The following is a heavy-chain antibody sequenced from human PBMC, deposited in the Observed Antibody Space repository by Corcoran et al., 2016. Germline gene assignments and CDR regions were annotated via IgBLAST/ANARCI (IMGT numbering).Heavy chain of an antibody. D-gene: IGHD6-19*01. CDR3: ARDWVAVAGGVKYYYGMDV. CDR1: GYTFTSYY. J-gene: IGHJ6*02. V-gene: IGHV1-46*01. CDR2: INPSGGST. Sequence: QVQLVQSGAEVKKPGASVKVSCKASGYTFTSYYMHWVRQAPGQGLEWMGIINPSGGSTRYAQKFQGRVTMTRDTSTSTVYMELSSLISEDTAVYYCARDWVAVAGGVKYYYGMDVWGQGTTVTVSS.